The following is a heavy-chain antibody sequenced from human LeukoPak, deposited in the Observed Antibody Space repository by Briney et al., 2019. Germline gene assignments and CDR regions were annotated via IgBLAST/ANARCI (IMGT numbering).Heavy chain of an antibody. CDR3: ARTSRDVWGSYRAPFDY. CDR1: GGSISSYY. J-gene: IGHJ4*02. D-gene: IGHD3-16*02. Sequence: SETLSLTCTVSGGSISSYYWRWIRQPPGKGLEWIGEINHSGSTNYNPSLKSRVTISGDTSKNQFSLKLSSVTAADTAVYYCARTSRDVWGSYRAPFDYWGQGTLVTVSS. CDR2: INHSGST. V-gene: IGHV4-34*01.